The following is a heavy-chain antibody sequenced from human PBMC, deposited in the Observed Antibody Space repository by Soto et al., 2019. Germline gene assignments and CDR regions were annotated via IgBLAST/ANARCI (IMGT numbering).Heavy chain of an antibody. D-gene: IGHD3-16*01. J-gene: IGHJ3*02. CDR3: AALPDDYVWGTRGAFDI. V-gene: IGHV1-58*01. CDR1: GFTFTSSA. Sequence: QMQLVQSGPEVKKPGTSVKVSCKASGFTFTSSAVQWVRQARGQRLEWVGWIVVGSGNTNYAQKFQERVTITRDMSTSTAYMELSSLRSEDTAVYYCAALPDDYVWGTRGAFDIWGQGTMVTVSS. CDR2: IVVGSGNT.